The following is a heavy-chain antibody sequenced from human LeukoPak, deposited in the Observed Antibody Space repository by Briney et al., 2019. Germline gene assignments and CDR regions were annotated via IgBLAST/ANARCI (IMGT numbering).Heavy chain of an antibody. V-gene: IGHV3-20*01. D-gene: IGHD3-10*01. CDR1: GFTFDNYG. CDR2: INWNGGST. CDR3: ARDGSGSSYYYYYMDV. J-gene: IGHJ6*03. Sequence: GGSLRLSCAASGFTFDNYGINWVRQAPGKGLEWVSGINWNGGSTGYADSVKGRFTISRDNAKNSLYLQMNSLRAEDTALYHCARDGSGSSYYYYYMDVWGKGTTVTISS.